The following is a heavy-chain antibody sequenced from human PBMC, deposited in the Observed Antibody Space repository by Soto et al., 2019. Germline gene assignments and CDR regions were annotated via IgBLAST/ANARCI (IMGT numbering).Heavy chain of an antibody. J-gene: IGHJ4*02. Sequence: SETLSLTCTVSAGSISSYYWSWIRQPPGKGLEWIGYIYYSGSTNYNPSLKSRVTISVDTSKNQFSRNLSSVTAADTAVYYCARLDYGGNSTPLGYWGQGTLVTVSS. CDR3: ARLDYGGNSTPLGY. CDR2: IYYSGST. CDR1: AGSISSYY. V-gene: IGHV4-59*01. D-gene: IGHD4-17*01.